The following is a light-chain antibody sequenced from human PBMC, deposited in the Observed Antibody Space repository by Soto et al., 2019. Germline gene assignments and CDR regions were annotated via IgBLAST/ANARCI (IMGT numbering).Light chain of an antibody. Sequence: IVMTQSPATLSASLRERVTLSCRASQSVRKDLAWYQQKPGQAPRLLIYAASARATGVPDRFSGSGSGTDFTLIISSLPSDDFGVYYCQQYHDWPPSTFGQGTHLEI. CDR3: QQYHDWPPST. CDR1: QSVRKD. J-gene: IGKJ2*01. V-gene: IGKV3D-15*01. CDR2: AAS.